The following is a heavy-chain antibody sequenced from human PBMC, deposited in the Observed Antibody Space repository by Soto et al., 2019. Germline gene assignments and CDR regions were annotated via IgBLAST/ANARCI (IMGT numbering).Heavy chain of an antibody. D-gene: IGHD4-17*01. J-gene: IGHJ3*02. Sequence: EVQLVESGGGLVQPGGSLRLSCAASGFTFGNYWMTWVRQAPGKGLEWVANIKGDGSAKSYLDSVRGRFTVSRDNAENSLLLQMNILRAEYTALYYCARDVSTVISGYYLDAFDIWCQGTMVTVS. V-gene: IGHV3-7*05. CDR3: ARDVSTVISGYYLDAFDI. CDR2: IKGDGSAK. CDR1: GFTFGNYW.